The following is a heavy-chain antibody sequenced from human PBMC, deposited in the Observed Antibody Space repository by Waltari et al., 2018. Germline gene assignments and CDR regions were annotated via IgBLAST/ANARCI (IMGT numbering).Heavy chain of an antibody. CDR3: ASLGPKYYYMDV. D-gene: IGHD7-27*01. CDR1: GYTFTGYY. CDR2: INPNRGGT. J-gene: IGHJ6*03. V-gene: IGHV1-2*06. Sequence: QVQLVQSGAEVKKPGASVKVSCKASGYTFTGYYMHWVRQAPGQGLEWMGRINPNRGGTNYAQKFQGRVTMTRDTSISTAYMELSRLRSDDTAVYYCASLGPKYYYMDVWGKGTTVTVSS.